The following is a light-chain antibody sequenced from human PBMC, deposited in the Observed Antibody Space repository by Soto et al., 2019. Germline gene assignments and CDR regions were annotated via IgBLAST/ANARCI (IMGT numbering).Light chain of an antibody. V-gene: IGKV3-15*01. CDR3: QQYNYRPPA. Sequence: IVMTQSPTTLSVSPGGRAPLSRRASQSVSGNLAWYQQTPGQAPRLLIYGASTKATGIPARFSGSGFGTEFTLTISSLKSEDFAVYYCQQYNYRPPAFGQGTRLEIK. CDR1: QSVSGN. CDR2: GAS. J-gene: IGKJ5*01.